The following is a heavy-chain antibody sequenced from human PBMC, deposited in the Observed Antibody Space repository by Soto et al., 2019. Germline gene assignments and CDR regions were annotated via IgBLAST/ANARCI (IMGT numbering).Heavy chain of an antibody. CDR2: IVVGSGNT. D-gene: IGHD2-15*01. CDR3: EAERCSGGSCYYYGMVV. CDR1: GFTFTSSA. J-gene: IGHJ6*02. V-gene: IGHV1-58*02. Sequence: QMQLVQSGPEVKKPGTSVKVSCKASGFTFTSSATQWVRQARGQRLEWIDWIVVGSGNTNYAQKSQERVTMTRDMSTSTADMELSSLGAEDMVVYYCEAERCSGGSCYYYGMVVRGQGTTVTVSS.